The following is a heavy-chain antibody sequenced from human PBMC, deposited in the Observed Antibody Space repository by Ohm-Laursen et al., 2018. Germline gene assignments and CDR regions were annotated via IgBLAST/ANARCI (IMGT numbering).Heavy chain of an antibody. V-gene: IGHV3-7*01. CDR1: RFTLSSYW. CDR3: ARFAKWRSGWYLDL. J-gene: IGHJ2*01. D-gene: IGHD2-8*01. Sequence: SLRLSCAASRFTLSSYWMSWVRQASGKGLEWVANIKQDGREKYYVDSVKGRFTISRDNAKNFLDLQMNSLRVEDTALYYCARFAKWRSGWYLDLWGRGTLVTVSS. CDR2: IKQDGREK.